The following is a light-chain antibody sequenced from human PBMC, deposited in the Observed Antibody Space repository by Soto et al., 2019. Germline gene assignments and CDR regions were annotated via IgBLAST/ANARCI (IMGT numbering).Light chain of an antibody. CDR2: SAS. Sequence: DFPMTQSPSSLSASVGDRVSITCRASQSIGTSLNWYQQKPGKAPKLLIYSASTLQGGGPSRFSGSGSGTDFTLTISSLQPEDFATYYCQQSYTAPFTFGPGTKWMSN. J-gene: IGKJ3*01. CDR1: QSIGTS. CDR3: QQSYTAPFT. V-gene: IGKV1-39*01.